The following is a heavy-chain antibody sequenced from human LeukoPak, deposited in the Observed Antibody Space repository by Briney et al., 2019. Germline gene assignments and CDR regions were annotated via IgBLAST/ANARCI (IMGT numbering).Heavy chain of an antibody. D-gene: IGHD2-21*02. Sequence: GGSLRLSCATSGFTFSSYPMHWVRQTPGKGLEWVARISSDGIHQHYADSVKGRFAVSRDNSRNTMYLQLNSLRTEDTAVYYCARDGDCNSGYGKDYWGQGTLVTVSS. V-gene: IGHV3-30*09. J-gene: IGHJ4*02. CDR1: GFTFSSYP. CDR3: ARDGDCNSGYGKDY. CDR2: ISSDGIHQ.